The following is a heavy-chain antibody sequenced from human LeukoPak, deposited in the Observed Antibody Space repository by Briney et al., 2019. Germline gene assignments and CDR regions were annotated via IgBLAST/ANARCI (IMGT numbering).Heavy chain of an antibody. D-gene: IGHD3-10*01. J-gene: IGHJ3*02. Sequence: GGSLRLSCAASGFTVSSNYMSWVRQAPGKGLEWVSVIYSGGSTYYADSVKGRFTISRDNSKNTLYLQMNSLRAEDAAVYYCARWRLRSGDAFDIWGQGTMVTVSS. V-gene: IGHV3-53*01. CDR2: IYSGGST. CDR3: ARWRLRSGDAFDI. CDR1: GFTVSSNY.